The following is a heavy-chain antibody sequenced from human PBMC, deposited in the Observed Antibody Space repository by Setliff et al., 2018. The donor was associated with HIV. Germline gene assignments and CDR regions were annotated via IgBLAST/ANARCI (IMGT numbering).Heavy chain of an antibody. J-gene: IGHJ4*01. D-gene: IGHD3-3*01. CDR2: IFHSGSA. Sequence: SETLSLTCTVSGYSINSDYYWAWIRQPPGRGLESPGRGLEWIGHIFHSGSAYYNPSLKNRVSMSVDTSRNQFSLKLSSVTAADTAVYYCARGGLNDYTLFYDFWGQGTLVTVSS. V-gene: IGHV4-38-2*02. CDR3: ARGGLNDYTLFYDF. CDR1: GYSINSDYY.